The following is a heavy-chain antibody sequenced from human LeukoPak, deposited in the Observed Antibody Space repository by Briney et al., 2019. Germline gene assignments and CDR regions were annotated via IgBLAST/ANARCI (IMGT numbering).Heavy chain of an antibody. J-gene: IGHJ4*02. V-gene: IGHV5-51*01. CDR1: GYSFTSYW. Sequence: GESLQISCKGSGYSFTSYWSGWVRQMPGKGLEWMGIIYPGDSDTRYSSSFQGQVTISADKSNHTAYLQWSSLKAADTAMYCCARRLYGSGSQLFDYWGQGTLVSVSS. CDR3: ARRLYGSGSQLFDY. CDR2: IYPGDSDT. D-gene: IGHD3-10*01.